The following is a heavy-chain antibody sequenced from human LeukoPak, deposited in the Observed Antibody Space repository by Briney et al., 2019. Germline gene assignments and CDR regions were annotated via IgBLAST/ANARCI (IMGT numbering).Heavy chain of an antibody. CDR2: ITSSGTYI. D-gene: IGHD1-26*01. V-gene: IGHV3-21*01. CDR3: ARDPYSGNYGNYYYYYMDV. CDR1: GFTFNNYN. J-gene: IGHJ6*03. Sequence: PGGSLRLSCAPSGFTFNNYNMNWVRQAPGRALEWVSSITSSGTYIFYADSVKGRFTISRDNAKNSLYLQMNSLGPEDTAVYYCARDPYSGNYGNYYYYYMDVWGKGTTVTISS.